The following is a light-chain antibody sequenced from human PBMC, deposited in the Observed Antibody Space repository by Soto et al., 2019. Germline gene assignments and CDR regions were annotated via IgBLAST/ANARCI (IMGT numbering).Light chain of an antibody. CDR3: QQYHNYPRT. Sequence: DIQMTQSPSTLSASIGARVPITCRASESIRTWLAWYQHKPGKAPKFLIYDASSLESGVPSRFSGSGSGTEFTLTISNLQPDDFATYFCQQYHNYPRTFGQGTKVDI. V-gene: IGKV1-5*01. CDR2: DAS. CDR1: ESIRTW. J-gene: IGKJ1*01.